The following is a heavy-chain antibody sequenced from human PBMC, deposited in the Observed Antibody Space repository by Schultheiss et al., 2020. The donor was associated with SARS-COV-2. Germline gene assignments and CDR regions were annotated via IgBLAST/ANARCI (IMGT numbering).Heavy chain of an antibody. CDR2: IIPIFGTA. V-gene: IGHV1-69*05. Sequence: SVKVSCKASGGTFSSYAISWVRQAPGQGLEWMGGIIPIFGTANYAQKFQGRVTMTRDTSTSTVYMELSSLRSEDTAVYYCARGDVVVPAASRFDPWGQGTLVTVSS. J-gene: IGHJ5*02. CDR1: GGTFSSYA. CDR3: ARGDVVVPAASRFDP. D-gene: IGHD2-2*01.